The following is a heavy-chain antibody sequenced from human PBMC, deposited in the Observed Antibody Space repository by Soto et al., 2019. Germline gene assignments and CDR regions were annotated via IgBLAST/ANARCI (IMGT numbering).Heavy chain of an antibody. CDR1: GGSISSGGYY. CDR3: ARDDGDWWEADTAMVTGFLRAFDI. CDR2: IYYSGST. D-gene: IGHD5-18*01. V-gene: IGHV4-31*03. Sequence: SETLSLTCTVSGGSISSGGYYWSWIRQHPGKGLEWIGYIYYSGSTYYNPSLKSRVTISVDTSKNQFSLKLSSVTAADTAVYYCARDDGDWWEADTAMVTGFLRAFDIWGQGTMVTVSS. J-gene: IGHJ3*02.